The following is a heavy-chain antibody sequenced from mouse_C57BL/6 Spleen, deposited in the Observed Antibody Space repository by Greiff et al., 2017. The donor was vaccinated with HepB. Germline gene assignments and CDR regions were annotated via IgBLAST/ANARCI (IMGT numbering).Heavy chain of an antibody. Sequence: QVQLQQSGAELVKPGASVKISCKASGYAFSSYWMNWVKQRPGKGLEWIGQIYPGDGDTNYNGKFKGKATLTADKSSSTAYMQLSSLTSEESAVYFCARSEGDYAWGFGVWGTGTTVTVSS. CDR3: ARSEGDYAWGFGV. CDR1: GYAFSSYW. CDR2: IYPGDGDT. J-gene: IGHJ1*03. V-gene: IGHV1-80*01. D-gene: IGHD2-4*01.